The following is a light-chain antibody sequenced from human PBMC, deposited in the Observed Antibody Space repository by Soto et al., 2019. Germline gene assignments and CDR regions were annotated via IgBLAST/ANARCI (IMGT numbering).Light chain of an antibody. Sequence: DTHTTQSPSTLSASAGDRVTITHRASQSISSWLAWYQQKPGKAPKLLIYAASTLQSGVPSRFSGSGSGTEFTLTISSLQPEDFATYYCQQLKSNLITFGQGTRLEIK. CDR3: QQLKSNLIT. J-gene: IGKJ5*01. V-gene: IGKV1-9*01. CDR2: AAS. CDR1: QSISSW.